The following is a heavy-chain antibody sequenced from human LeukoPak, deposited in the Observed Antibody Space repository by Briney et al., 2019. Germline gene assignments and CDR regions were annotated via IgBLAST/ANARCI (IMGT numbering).Heavy chain of an antibody. CDR2: IYYSGST. J-gene: IGHJ4*02. CDR3: ARGRKINVH. V-gene: IGHV4-59*01. CDR1: GGSINSYY. D-gene: IGHD6-6*01. Sequence: SETLSLTCTVSGGSINSYYWSWIRQPPGKGLEWIGYIYYSGSTNYNPSLKSRVTISVDTSKNQFSLKLNSVTAADTAVYYCARGRKINVHWGQGTLVTVSS.